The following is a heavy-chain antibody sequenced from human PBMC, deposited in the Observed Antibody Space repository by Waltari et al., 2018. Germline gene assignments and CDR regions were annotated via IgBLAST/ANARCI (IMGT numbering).Heavy chain of an antibody. V-gene: IGHV4-34*01. CDR3: ARYYSSGVGAFDI. Sequence: QVQLQQWGAGLLKPSETLSLTCAVYGGSCSGYYCSWIRQPPGKGLEWIGEINHSGSTNYNPSLKSRVTISVDTSKNQFSLKLSSVTAADTAVYYCARYYSSGVGAFDIWGQGTMVTVSS. D-gene: IGHD6-19*01. CDR1: GGSCSGYY. CDR2: INHSGST. J-gene: IGHJ3*02.